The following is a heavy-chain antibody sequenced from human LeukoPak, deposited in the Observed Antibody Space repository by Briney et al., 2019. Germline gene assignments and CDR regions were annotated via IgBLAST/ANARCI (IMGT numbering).Heavy chain of an antibody. J-gene: IGHJ4*02. V-gene: IGHV5-51*01. Sequence: GESLKISCKGSGYSFTSYWIGWVRQMPGKGLEWMGIIYPGDSDTRYSPSFQGQVTISADKSISTAYLQWSSLKASDTAMYHCAREPWIVVVPAAPFDYWGQGTLVTVSS. CDR2: IYPGDSDT. CDR1: GYSFTSYW. D-gene: IGHD2-2*01. CDR3: AREPWIVVVPAAPFDY.